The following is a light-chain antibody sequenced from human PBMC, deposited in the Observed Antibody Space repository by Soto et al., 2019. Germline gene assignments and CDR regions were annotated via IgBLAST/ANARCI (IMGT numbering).Light chain of an antibody. J-gene: IGKJ1*01. CDR3: QQYSTYPWT. Sequence: EIVLTQSPGTLSLSPGERATLSCRASQSVSSSYLAWYQQKPGQAPRLLIYGASSRATGIPDRFSGSGSGTDLTLTISSLQPDDFATYYCQQYSTYPWTFGQGTKVDIK. V-gene: IGKV3-20*01. CDR2: GAS. CDR1: QSVSSSY.